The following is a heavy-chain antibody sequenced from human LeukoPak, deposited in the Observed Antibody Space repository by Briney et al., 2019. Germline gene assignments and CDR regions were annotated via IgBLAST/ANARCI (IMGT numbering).Heavy chain of an antibody. V-gene: IGHV3-9*01. J-gene: IGHJ6*02. Sequence: GRSLRLSCAASGFTFDDYAMHWVRQPPGKGLEWVSGISWSSGGIGYADSVKGRFTVSRDNAKNSLYLQMNSLRDEDTAVYYCARGGDFWSGYPYCYYGMDVWGQGTTVTVSS. CDR1: GFTFDDYA. D-gene: IGHD3-3*01. CDR2: ISWSSGGI. CDR3: ARGGDFWSGYPYCYYGMDV.